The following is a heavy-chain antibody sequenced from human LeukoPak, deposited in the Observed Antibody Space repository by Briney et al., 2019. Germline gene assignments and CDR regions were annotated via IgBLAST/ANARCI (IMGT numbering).Heavy chain of an antibody. Sequence: ASVKVSCKASGYTFTSYYMHWVRQAPGQGLEWMGIINPSAGSTSYAQKFQGRVTMTRDMSTSTVYMELSSLRSEDTAVYYCARETYYYDSSGSFHFDCWGQGTLVTVSS. J-gene: IGHJ4*02. CDR3: ARETYYYDSSGSFHFDC. CDR2: INPSAGST. CDR1: GYTFTSYY. V-gene: IGHV1-46*01. D-gene: IGHD3-22*01.